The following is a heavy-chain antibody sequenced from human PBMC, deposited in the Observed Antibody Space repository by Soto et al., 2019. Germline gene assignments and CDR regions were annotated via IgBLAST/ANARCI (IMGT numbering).Heavy chain of an antibody. CDR3: ARDGQHHGFDI. CDR1: GYFLSNYN. CDR2: INPSGGSP. J-gene: IGHJ3*02. V-gene: IGHV1-46*01. Sequence: ASVKVSCKASGYFLSNYNLHWVRQAPGQGLEWMGIINPSGGSPTYAQKFQGRFTMTWDTSTSTLYMELSSLTSEDTAVYYCARDGQHHGFDIWGQGTIVTVSS.